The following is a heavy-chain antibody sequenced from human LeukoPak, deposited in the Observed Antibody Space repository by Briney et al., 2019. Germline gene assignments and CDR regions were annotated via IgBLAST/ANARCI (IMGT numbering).Heavy chain of an antibody. Sequence: ASVKVSCKASGYTFTGYYMHWVRQAPGQGLEWMGWINPNSGGTNYAQKFQGRVTMTRDTSTSTAYMELSRLRSDDTAVYYCARTRNSIAAAGSDYWGQGTLVTVSS. CDR1: GYTFTGYY. J-gene: IGHJ4*02. CDR3: ARTRNSIAAAGSDY. V-gene: IGHV1-2*02. D-gene: IGHD6-13*01. CDR2: INPNSGGT.